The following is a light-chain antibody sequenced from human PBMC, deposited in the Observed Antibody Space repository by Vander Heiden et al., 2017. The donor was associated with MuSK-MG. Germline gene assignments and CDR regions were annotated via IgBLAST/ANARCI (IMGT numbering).Light chain of an antibody. CDR1: QSVSNN. V-gene: IGKV3-15*01. CDR3: QHYNNGQPGT. CDR2: GAS. Sequence: ELVIPQSPDTLSVSPGERATLSCRSSQSVSNNLAWYQQKPGQVPRILMYGASTGATGIPARFSGSGAGTAFTLTISSVQSEDFAVYYCQHYNNGQPGTFGQGTKLEIK. J-gene: IGKJ2*01.